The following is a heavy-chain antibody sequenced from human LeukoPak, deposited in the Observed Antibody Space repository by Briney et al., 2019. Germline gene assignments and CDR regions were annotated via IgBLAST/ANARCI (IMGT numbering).Heavy chain of an antibody. Sequence: GGSLRLSCAASGFTFSNYGMSWVRQAPGKGLEWVSGISGSGDSTYYADSVKGRFTISRDNSKNTLYLQMNSLRDEDTATFYCAKNSPSGYDNSGYYLDYWGQGTLVTVSS. CDR2: ISGSGDST. J-gene: IGHJ4*02. CDR1: GFTFSNYG. CDR3: AKNSPSGYDNSGYYLDY. D-gene: IGHD3-22*01. V-gene: IGHV3-23*01.